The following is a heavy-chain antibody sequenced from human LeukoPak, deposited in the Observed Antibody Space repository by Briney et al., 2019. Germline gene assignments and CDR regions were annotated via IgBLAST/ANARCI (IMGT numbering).Heavy chain of an antibody. J-gene: IGHJ6*02. CDR1: EFTFSRHW. V-gene: IGHV3-7*04. Sequence: PGGPLRLSCGPSEFTFSRHWMSWVRQAPGKGLGWVANINQDGSEKYFVDSVKGRFTISRDNAKNSLYLQMNSLRAEDTAVYYCARESHSYYYGMDVWGQGTTVTVSS. CDR3: ARESHSYYYGMDV. CDR2: INQDGSEK.